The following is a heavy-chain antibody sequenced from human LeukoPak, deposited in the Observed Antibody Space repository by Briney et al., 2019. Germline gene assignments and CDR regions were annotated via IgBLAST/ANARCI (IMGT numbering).Heavy chain of an antibody. CDR2: ISGSGGST. D-gene: IGHD2-21*02. CDR3: AKDRGLKMTYCGGDCYPDY. J-gene: IGHJ4*02. CDR1: GFTFSSYA. V-gene: IGHV3-23*01. Sequence: GGSLRLSCAASGFTFSSYAMSWVRQAPGKGLEWVSAISGSGGSTYYADSVKGRFTISRDNSKNTLYLQMNSLRAEDTAVYYCAKDRGLKMTYCGGDCYPDYWGQGTLVTVSS.